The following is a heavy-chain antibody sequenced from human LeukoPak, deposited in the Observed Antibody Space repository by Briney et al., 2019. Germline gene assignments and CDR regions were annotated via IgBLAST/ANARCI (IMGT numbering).Heavy chain of an antibody. CDR1: GYSISSGYY. J-gene: IGHJ2*01. Sequence: SETLSLTCTVSGYSISSGYYWGWIRQPPGKGLEWIGSIYYSGSTYYNPSLKSRVTISVDTSKNQFSLKLSSVTAADTAVYYCAIGSEELGDWYFDLWGRGTLVTVSS. CDR2: IYYSGST. D-gene: IGHD7-27*01. V-gene: IGHV4-38-2*02. CDR3: AIGSEELGDWYFDL.